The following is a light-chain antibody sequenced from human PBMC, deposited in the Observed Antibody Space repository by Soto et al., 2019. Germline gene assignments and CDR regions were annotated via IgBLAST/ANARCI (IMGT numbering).Light chain of an antibody. CDR3: SSYTSSSTLYV. Sequence: QSVFTQPASVSGSPGQSITISCPGTSSDVGGYNYVSWYQQHPGKAPKLMIYDVSNRPSGVSNRFSGSKSGNTASLTISGLQAEDEADYYCSSYTSSSTLYVFGTGTKVTVL. CDR1: SSDVGGYNY. CDR2: DVS. V-gene: IGLV2-14*01. J-gene: IGLJ1*01.